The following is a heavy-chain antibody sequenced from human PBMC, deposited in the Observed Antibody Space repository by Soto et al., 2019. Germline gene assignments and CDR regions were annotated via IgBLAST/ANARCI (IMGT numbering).Heavy chain of an antibody. CDR2: RYYSGNT. V-gene: IGHV4-30-4*01. D-gene: IGHD3-22*01. J-gene: IGHJ4*02. CDR1: GVSITSGSCY. CDR3: ARGGYDTSGQTFIGWGPDC. Sequence: HVQLQESGPGPVTPSQTLSLSCTVSGVSITSGSCYWTWVRQSPGKGLEWIGYRYYSGNTYYNPSLNGRATISVDTSNNQLSLKLTSATAADTAVYYCARGGYDTSGQTFIGWGPDCWGQGTLVTVSS.